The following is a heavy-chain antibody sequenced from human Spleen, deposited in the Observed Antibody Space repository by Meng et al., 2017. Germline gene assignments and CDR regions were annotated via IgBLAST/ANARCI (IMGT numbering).Heavy chain of an antibody. J-gene: IGHJ4*02. Sequence: ASVKVSCKASGYTFPDYWLHWVRRAPGQGREWMGRINPKSGDTHYAQRFQGRVTMTGDTSISTAYMELSGLRSDDTAMYYCARDEVISAAGKLFGDYGGQGTLVTVSS. D-gene: IGHD6-13*01. CDR1: GYTFPDYW. CDR3: ARDEVISAAGKLFGDY. CDR2: INPKSGDT. V-gene: IGHV1-2*06.